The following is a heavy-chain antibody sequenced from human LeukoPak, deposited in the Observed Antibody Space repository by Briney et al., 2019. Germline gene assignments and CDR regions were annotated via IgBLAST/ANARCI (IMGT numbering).Heavy chain of an antibody. CDR3: ARVFGRPAATQDYYYYYMDV. V-gene: IGHV4-4*07. CDR2: IYTSGST. D-gene: IGHD2-2*01. Sequence: SETLSLTCTVSGGSISSYCWSWIRQPAGKGLEWIGRIYTSGSTNYNPSLKSRVTMSVDTSKNQFSLKLSSVTAADTAVYYCARVFGRPAATQDYYYYYMDVWGKGTTVTVSS. CDR1: GGSISSYC. J-gene: IGHJ6*03.